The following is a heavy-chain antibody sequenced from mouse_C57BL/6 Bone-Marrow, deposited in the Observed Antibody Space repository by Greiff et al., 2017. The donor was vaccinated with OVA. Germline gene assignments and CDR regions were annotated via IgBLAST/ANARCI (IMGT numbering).Heavy chain of an antibody. J-gene: IGHJ2*01. CDR1: GFTFSDYG. CDR2: ISSGSSTI. V-gene: IGHV5-17*01. D-gene: IGHD1-1*01. CDR3: ASITTDFDY. Sequence: EVKLMESGGGLVKPGGSLKLSCAASGFTFSDYGMHWVRQAPEKGLEWVAYISSGSSTIYYAATVKGRFTISRDNAKNTLFLQMTSLRSEDTAMYYCASITTDFDYWGQGTTLTVSS.